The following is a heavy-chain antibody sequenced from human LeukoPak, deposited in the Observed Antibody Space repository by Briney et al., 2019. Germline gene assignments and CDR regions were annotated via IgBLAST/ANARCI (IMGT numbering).Heavy chain of an antibody. CDR1: GGSISSYY. V-gene: IGHV4-4*07. CDR2: IYTSGST. CDR3: ARDIVVGAKGAWFDP. J-gene: IGHJ5*02. Sequence: SETLSLTCTVSGGSISSYYWSWIRQPAGKGLEWIGRIYTSGSTNYNPSLKSRVTISVDTSKNQFSLKLSSVTAADTAVYYCARDIVVGAKGAWFDPWGQGTLVTVSS. D-gene: IGHD1-26*01.